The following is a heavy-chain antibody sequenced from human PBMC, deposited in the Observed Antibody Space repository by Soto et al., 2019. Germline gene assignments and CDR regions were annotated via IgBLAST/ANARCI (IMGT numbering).Heavy chain of an antibody. CDR3: ARAGQSCGGDCYATHFAY. CDR2: INGGNGNT. Sequence: QVQLVQSGAEVEKSGASVKVSCKASGYTFTTSTIHWVRQAPGQRLEWMGWINGGNGNTKYSQNFQGRVTMTRDTSASIAYMELSSLRSEDTAIYYCARAGQSCGGDCYATHFAYWGQGTLVTVSS. V-gene: IGHV1-3*01. J-gene: IGHJ4*02. D-gene: IGHD2-21*02. CDR1: GYTFTTST.